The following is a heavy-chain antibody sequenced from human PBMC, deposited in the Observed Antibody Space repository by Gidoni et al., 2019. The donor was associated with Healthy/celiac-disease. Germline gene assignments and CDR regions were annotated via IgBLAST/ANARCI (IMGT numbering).Heavy chain of an antibody. V-gene: IGHV3-64*01. CDR1: GLTFTSYD. J-gene: IGHJ4*02. D-gene: IGHD3-22*01. CDR2: ISSNGGST. Sequence: EVQQVESGGGLVQPGWSLRLSCAASGLTFTSYDMHWVRQAPGKGLEYVSAISSNGGSTHYANSVKGRFTISRDNSKNTLYLQMCSLRAEDMAVYYCARVDDSSGYERGGFDYWGQGTLVTVSS. CDR3: ARVDDSSGYERGGFDY.